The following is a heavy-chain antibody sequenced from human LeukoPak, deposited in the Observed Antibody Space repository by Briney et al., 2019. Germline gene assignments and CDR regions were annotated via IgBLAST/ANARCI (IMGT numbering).Heavy chain of an antibody. D-gene: IGHD6-13*01. Sequence: SETLSLTCTVSGGSISSGSYYWSWIRQPAGKGLEWIGRIYTSGSTNYNPSLKSRVTISVDTSKNQFSLKLSSVTAADTAVYYCARSRSSWYESGYYYYYMDVWGKGTTVTVSS. CDR3: ARSRSSWYESGYYYYYMDV. CDR1: GGSISSGSYY. CDR2: IYTSGST. V-gene: IGHV4-61*02. J-gene: IGHJ6*03.